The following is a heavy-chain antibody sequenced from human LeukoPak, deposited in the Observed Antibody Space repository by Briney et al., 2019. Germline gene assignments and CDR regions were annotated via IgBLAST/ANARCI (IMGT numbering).Heavy chain of an antibody. J-gene: IGHJ5*02. D-gene: IGHD5-12*01. V-gene: IGHV3-33*01. CDR1: GFTFSSYG. Sequence: PGRSLRLSCAASGFTFSSYGMHWVRQAPGKGLEWVAVIWYDGSNKYYADSVKGRFTISRDNSKNTLCLQMNSLRAEDTAVYYCARDSVWLREPWGQGTLVTVSS. CDR2: IWYDGSNK. CDR3: ARDSVWLREP.